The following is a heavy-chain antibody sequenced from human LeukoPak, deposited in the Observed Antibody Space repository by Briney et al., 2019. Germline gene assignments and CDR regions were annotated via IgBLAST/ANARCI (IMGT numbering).Heavy chain of an antibody. V-gene: IGHV4-4*07. CDR1: GGSISSYY. CDR3: AMTTVLGRGWNVAFDY. D-gene: IGHD4-17*01. CDR2: IYTSGST. J-gene: IGHJ4*02. Sequence: SETLSLTCTVSGGSISSYYWSWIRQPAGKGLEWIGRIYTSGSTNYNPSLKSRVTMSVDTSKNQFSLKLSSVTAADTAVYYCAMTTVLGRGWNVAFDYWGQGTLVTVSS.